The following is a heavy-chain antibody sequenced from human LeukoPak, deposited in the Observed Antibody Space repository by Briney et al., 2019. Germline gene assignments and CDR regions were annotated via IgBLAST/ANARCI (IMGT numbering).Heavy chain of an antibody. V-gene: IGHV1-2*06. CDR3: ARPEDGGNAVY. Sequence: ASVKVSCKASGYTFTGYYMHWVRQAPGQGLEWMGRINPNSGGTNYAQRFQGRVTMTRDTSISTAYMELSRLRSDDTAVYYYARPEDGGNAVYWGQGTLVTVSS. D-gene: IGHD4-23*01. J-gene: IGHJ4*02. CDR2: INPNSGGT. CDR1: GYTFTGYY.